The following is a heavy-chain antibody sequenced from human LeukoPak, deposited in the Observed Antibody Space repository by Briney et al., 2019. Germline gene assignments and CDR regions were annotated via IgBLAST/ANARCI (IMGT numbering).Heavy chain of an antibody. V-gene: IGHV4-39*01. CDR1: GDSINSRIYY. CDR2: FHYYGST. CDR3: ARGRLGESSWGNLLDP. D-gene: IGHD3-16*02. J-gene: IGHJ5*02. Sequence: SETLSLTCNVSGDSINSRIYYWVWIRQPPGKGLEWIGTFHYYGSTYYSPSLKSRVTISVDTSKNQFSLKLTSVTVADTGIYHCARGRLGESSWGNLLDPWGQGSPVTVSS.